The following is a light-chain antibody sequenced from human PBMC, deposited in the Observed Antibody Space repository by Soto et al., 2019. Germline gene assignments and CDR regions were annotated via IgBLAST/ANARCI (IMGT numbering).Light chain of an antibody. Sequence: EIVLTQSPGTLSLSPGEGATLSCRASDVVGSNLAWYQQKPGQAPRLLIYGASTRATGIPGRFSGSGFGTEFTLTISGLQPEDFAVYYCQQYNDWPPITFGQGTRLEI. J-gene: IGKJ5*01. V-gene: IGKV3-15*01. CDR1: DVVGSN. CDR3: QQYNDWPPIT. CDR2: GAS.